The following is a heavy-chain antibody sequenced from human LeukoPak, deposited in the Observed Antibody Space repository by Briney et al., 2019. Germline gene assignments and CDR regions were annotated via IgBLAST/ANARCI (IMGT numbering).Heavy chain of an antibody. V-gene: IGHV4-59*01. D-gene: IGHD2/OR15-2a*01. J-gene: IGHJ6*02. CDR3: AKGGSTNFYYGDV. Sequence: PSETLSLTCSVSGGSMTNLYWTWIRQPPGKGLEWIGDIYDSGSTSYNTSLGSRVTISVDTSKNQFSLKLSSVTAADTAVYYCAKGGSTNFYYGDVWGQGTTVTVSS. CDR2: IYDSGST. CDR1: GGSMTNLY.